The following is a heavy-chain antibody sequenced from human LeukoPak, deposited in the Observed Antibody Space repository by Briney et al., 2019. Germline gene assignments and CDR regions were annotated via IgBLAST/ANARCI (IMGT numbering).Heavy chain of an antibody. Sequence: GGSLRLSCAASGFTFNNYAMHWVRQAPGKGLEWVSIVSSDGTTTYYADSVKGRFTISRDNPKNTLYLQMNSLRPEDTAVYYCARAKWNTPNSCLVNYCGRGSLVTVSS. CDR2: VSSDGTTT. CDR1: GFTFNNYA. CDR3: ARAKWNTPNSCLVNY. J-gene: IGHJ4*02. D-gene: IGHD2/OR15-2a*01. V-gene: IGHV3-30*04.